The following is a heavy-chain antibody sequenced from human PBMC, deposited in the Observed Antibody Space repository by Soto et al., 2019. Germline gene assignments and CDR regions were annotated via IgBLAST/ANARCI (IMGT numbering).Heavy chain of an antibody. J-gene: IGHJ6*02. CDR3: ARGLAGGLDV. D-gene: IGHD2-21*01. V-gene: IGHV3-30*03. CDR1: AFAFSSFD. CDR2: ISYDGRNK. Sequence: QAQLVESGGGVVQPGRSLRLSCAAAAFAFSSFDMHWVRQAPGKGLEWVASISYDGRNKYYADSVKGRFTISRDNSKNTLYVQMSSLRGDDTAVYYCARGLAGGLDVWGQGTTVTVSS.